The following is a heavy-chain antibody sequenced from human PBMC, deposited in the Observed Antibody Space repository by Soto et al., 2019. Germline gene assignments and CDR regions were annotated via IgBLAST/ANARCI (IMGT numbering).Heavy chain of an antibody. J-gene: IGHJ6*02. CDR3: ARDIVLVPAASYYYYGMDV. D-gene: IGHD2-2*01. V-gene: IGHV1-3*01. CDR1: GYTFTSYA. Sequence: GASVKVSCKASGYTFTSYAMHWVRQAPGQRLEWMGWINAGNGNTKYSQKFQGRVTITRDTSASTAYMELSSLRSEDTAVYYCARDIVLVPAASYYYYGMDVWGQGTTVTVSS. CDR2: INAGNGNT.